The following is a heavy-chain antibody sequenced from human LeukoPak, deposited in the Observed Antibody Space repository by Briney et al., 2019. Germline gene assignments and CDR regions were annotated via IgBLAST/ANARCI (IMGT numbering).Heavy chain of an antibody. V-gene: IGHV3-30*02. CDR3: AKDSLFPLSGGSFKHAFDI. D-gene: IGHD2-15*01. J-gene: IGHJ3*02. Sequence: GGSLRLSCAASGFTFSSYGMHWVRQAPGKGLEWVAFIRYDGSTIYYVDSVKGRFTISRDNSKDTLFLQMNSLRPEDTAVYWCAKDSLFPLSGGSFKHAFDIWGQGTMVTVSS. CDR1: GFTFSSYG. CDR2: IRYDGSTI.